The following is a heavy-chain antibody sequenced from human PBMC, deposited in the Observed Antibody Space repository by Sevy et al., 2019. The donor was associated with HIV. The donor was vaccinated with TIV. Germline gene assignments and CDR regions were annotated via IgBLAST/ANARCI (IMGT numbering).Heavy chain of an antibody. J-gene: IGHJ4*02. CDR2: ISYDGSNK. V-gene: IGHV3-30*18. D-gene: IGHD6-6*01. CDR3: AKDKYSSSFYDY. Sequence: GGSLRLSCAASGFTFSAYGMHWVRQAPGKGLEWVAVISYDGSNKYYADSVKGRFTISRENSENTLYVQMNSLRAEDTAVYYCAKDKYSSSFYDYWGQGTLVTVSS. CDR1: GFTFSAYG.